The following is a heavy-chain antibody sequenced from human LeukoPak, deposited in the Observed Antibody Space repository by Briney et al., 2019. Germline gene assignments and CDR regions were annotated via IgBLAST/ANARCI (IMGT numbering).Heavy chain of an antibody. CDR3: ARGVTHDYGDYGLNWFDP. CDR1: GFTFSSYV. Sequence: GGSLRLSCAASGFTFSSYVLQWVRQAPGMGLEWVTIISYDGSIKHYADSVKGRFTISRDNSKNTLYLQMNSLRGEDTAVYYCARGVTHDYGDYGLNWFDPWGQGTLVTVSS. CDR2: ISYDGSIK. V-gene: IGHV3-30*03. D-gene: IGHD4-17*01. J-gene: IGHJ5*02.